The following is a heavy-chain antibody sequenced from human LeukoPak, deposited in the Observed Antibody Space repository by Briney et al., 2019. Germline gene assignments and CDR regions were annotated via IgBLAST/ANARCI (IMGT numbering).Heavy chain of an antibody. Sequence: SETLSLTCSVSGYSISRGFYWGWIRQPPGKGLEWIGTIYHSGSTYYNPSLESRVSISMDASKNNFSLTLTSMTAADTAVYYCARSYGDFIWYFDPWGRGTLVTVSS. V-gene: IGHV4-38-2*02. D-gene: IGHD3-10*01. CDR1: GYSISRGFY. J-gene: IGHJ2*01. CDR3: ARSYGDFIWYFDP. CDR2: IYHSGST.